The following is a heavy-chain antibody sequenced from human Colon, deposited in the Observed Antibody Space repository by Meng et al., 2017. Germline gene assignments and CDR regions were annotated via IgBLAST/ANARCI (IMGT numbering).Heavy chain of an antibody. V-gene: IGHV4-34*01. CDR2: INHSGST. D-gene: IGHD3-3*02. CDR1: GGSFSSYY. CDR3: ARLSGSLLDYDGMDV. Sequence: SETLSLTCVVYGGSFSSYYWSWIRQPPGKGLEWIGEINHSGSTNYNPSLKSRVTISVDTSKNQFSLKLSSVTAADTAVYYCARLSGSLLDYDGMDVWGQGTTVTVSS. J-gene: IGHJ6*02.